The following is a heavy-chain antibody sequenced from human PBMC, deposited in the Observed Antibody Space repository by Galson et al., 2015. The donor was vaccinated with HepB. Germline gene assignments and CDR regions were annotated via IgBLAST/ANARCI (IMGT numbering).Heavy chain of an antibody. J-gene: IGHJ6*02. CDR2: MNPNSGNT. CDR3: ARVRVDFLTGYLGLYSYYGMDV. CDR1: GYTFTSYD. V-gene: IGHV1-8*01. D-gene: IGHD3-9*01. Sequence: SVKVSCKASGYTFTSYDINWVRQATGQGLEWMGWMNPNSGNTGYAQKFQGRVTMTRNTSISAAYMELSSLRSEDTAVYYCARVRVDFLTGYLGLYSYYGMDVWGQGTTVTVSS.